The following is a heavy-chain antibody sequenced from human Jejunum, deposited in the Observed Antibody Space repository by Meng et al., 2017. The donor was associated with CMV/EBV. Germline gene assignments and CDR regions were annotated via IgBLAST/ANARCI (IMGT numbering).Heavy chain of an antibody. CDR2: IYRGDDK. CDR3: AHFVGGYYPSRPDY. CDR1: GFSPSTSGEG. D-gene: IGHD1-26*01. Sequence: QITLNGSGPTQVNPTHTLTLTSGFSGFSPSTSGEGVGWIRQPPGKALEWLALIYRGDDKRYSPSLNSRLTIAKDTSKNEVVLTLTNMGPIDTGTYYCAHFVGGYYPSRPDYWGQGTLVTVSS. J-gene: IGHJ4*02. V-gene: IGHV2-5*02.